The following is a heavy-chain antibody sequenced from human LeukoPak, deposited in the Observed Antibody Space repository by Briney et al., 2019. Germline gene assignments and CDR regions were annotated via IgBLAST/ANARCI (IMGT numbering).Heavy chain of an antibody. CDR2: IYYSGST. CDR1: GGSISSYY. V-gene: IGHV4-59*08. CDR3: ARGRDPDAFDI. Sequence: SETLSLTCTVSGGSISSYYWSWIRQPPGKGLEWIGSIYYSGSTYYNPSLKSRVTISVDTSKNQFSLKLSSVTAADTAVYYCARGRDPDAFDIWGQGTMVTVSS. J-gene: IGHJ3*02.